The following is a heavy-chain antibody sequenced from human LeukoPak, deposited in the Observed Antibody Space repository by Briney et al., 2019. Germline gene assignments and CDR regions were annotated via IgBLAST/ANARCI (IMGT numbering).Heavy chain of an antibody. CDR3: ARDSGTTGEVKFDP. D-gene: IGHD3-10*01. CDR1: SGSISNYY. J-gene: IGHJ5*02. Sequence: SETLSLTCTVSSGSISNYYWSWIRQPAGKGLEWIGRIYTSGSTTYNPSLKSRLTISIDPSKNQFSLKLSSVTAADTAVYYCARDSGTTGEVKFDPWGQGTLVTVSS. V-gene: IGHV4-4*07. CDR2: IYTSGST.